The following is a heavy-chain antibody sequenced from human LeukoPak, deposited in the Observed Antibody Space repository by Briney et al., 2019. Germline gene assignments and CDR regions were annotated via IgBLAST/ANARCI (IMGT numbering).Heavy chain of an antibody. CDR1: GYTFTSYA. V-gene: IGHV1-69*13. CDR2: IIPIFGTA. D-gene: IGHD2-15*01. Sequence: GASVKVSCKASGYTFTSYAISWVRQAPGQGLEWMGGIIPIFGTANYAQKFQGRVTITADESTSTAYMELSSLRSEDTAVYYCARLNCSGGSCYRSYYYYGMDVWGQGTTVTVSS. CDR3: ARLNCSGGSCYRSYYYYGMDV. J-gene: IGHJ6*02.